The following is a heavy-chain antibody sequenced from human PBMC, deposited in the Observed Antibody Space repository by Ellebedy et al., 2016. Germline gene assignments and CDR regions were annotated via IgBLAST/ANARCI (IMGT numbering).Heavy chain of an antibody. Sequence: LRLXXTVSGDSISSGDYYWNWIRQPPGKGLDWIGYIFYSGSTSYNPSLKSRLTISVDTSKNQFSLKLNSVTAADTAVYYCARDLEGLVTWGQGTLVTVSP. CDR2: IFYSGST. CDR3: ARDLEGLVT. D-gene: IGHD2-2*01. J-gene: IGHJ5*02. V-gene: IGHV4-30-4*01. CDR1: GDSISSGDYY.